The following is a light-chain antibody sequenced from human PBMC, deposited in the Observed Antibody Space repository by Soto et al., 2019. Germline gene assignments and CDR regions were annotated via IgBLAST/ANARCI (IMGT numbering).Light chain of an antibody. CDR3: ASWTSSTGMI. V-gene: IGLV2-14*03. J-gene: IGLJ2*01. Sequence: HSALTQPDSVSGSPVESITISCTGTSSDIGAYNFVSWYQQHPGKAPKLMLYDVNIRPSGVSNRFSGSKSGNTASLTISGLQAEDEAVYYCASWTSSTGMIYGGGTTVTVL. CDR1: SSDIGAYNF. CDR2: DVN.